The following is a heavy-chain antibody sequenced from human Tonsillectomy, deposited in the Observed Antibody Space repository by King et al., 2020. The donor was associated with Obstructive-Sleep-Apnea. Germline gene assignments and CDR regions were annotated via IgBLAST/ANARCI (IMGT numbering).Heavy chain of an antibody. Sequence: VQLQESGPGLVKPSETLSLTCTVSGGSISSYYWSWIRQPPGKGLEWIGYIYYSWSTNYNPSLKSRVTISVDTSKNQFSLKLSSVTAADTAVYYCARQGWELLVSAFDIWGQGTMVTVSS. V-gene: IGHV4-59*08. J-gene: IGHJ3*02. D-gene: IGHD1-26*01. CDR1: GGSISSYY. CDR3: ARQGWELLVSAFDI. CDR2: IYYSWST.